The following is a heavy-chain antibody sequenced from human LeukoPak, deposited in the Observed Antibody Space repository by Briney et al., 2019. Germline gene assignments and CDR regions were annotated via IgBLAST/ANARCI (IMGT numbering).Heavy chain of an antibody. CDR2: ISSNGGST. Sequence: SGGSLRLSCAASGFTFSSYAMHWVRQAPGKGLEYVSAISSNGGSTYYADSVKGRFTISRDDSKNTLYLQMSSLRAEDTAVYYCVEVSVTTVVTSSFDYWGQGTLVTVSS. J-gene: IGHJ4*02. CDR3: VEVSVTTVVTSSFDY. CDR1: GFTFSSYA. V-gene: IGHV3-64D*06. D-gene: IGHD4-23*01.